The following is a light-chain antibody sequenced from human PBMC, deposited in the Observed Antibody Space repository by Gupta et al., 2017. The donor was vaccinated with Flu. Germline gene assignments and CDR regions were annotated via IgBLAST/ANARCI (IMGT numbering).Light chain of an antibody. CDR1: QSLVYSDGNTY. Sequence: DVVMTQSPLSLPVTLGQPASISCRSSQSLVYSDGNTYLSWFQQRPGQSPRRLIYKVSNRDSGVPDRLSGSGSGTDFTLKISRVEAEDVGTYYCRPATHWPRTFGPGTKVDIK. V-gene: IGKV2-30*01. J-gene: IGKJ3*01. CDR3: RPATHWPRT. CDR2: KVS.